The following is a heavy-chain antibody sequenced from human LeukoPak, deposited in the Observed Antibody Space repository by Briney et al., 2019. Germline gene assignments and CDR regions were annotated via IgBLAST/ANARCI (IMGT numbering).Heavy chain of an antibody. CDR3: ARGSSGSYFFRY. CDR2: IYYSGST. V-gene: IGHV4-59*01. Sequence: SETLSLTCTVSGGSISSYYWNWIRQPPGKGLEWIGYIYYSGSTSYNPSLKSRVTISVDTSKNQFSLKLSSVTAADTAVYYCARGSSGSYFFRYWGQGTLVTVSS. D-gene: IGHD1-26*01. CDR1: GGSISSYY. J-gene: IGHJ4*02.